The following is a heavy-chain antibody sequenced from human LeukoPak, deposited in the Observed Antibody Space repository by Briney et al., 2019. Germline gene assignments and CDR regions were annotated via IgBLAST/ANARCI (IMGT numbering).Heavy chain of an antibody. Sequence: GGSLRLSCAASGFTFSSYAMSWVRQAPGKGLEWVSGMSGSGGSTYYADSVKGRFTISRDNSKNTLYLQMNTLRAEDTAVYYCANDYRSGSFHDFWGQGTLVTVSS. CDR1: GFTFSSYA. CDR3: ANDYRSGSFHDF. V-gene: IGHV3-23*01. CDR2: MSGSGGST. D-gene: IGHD3-10*01. J-gene: IGHJ4*02.